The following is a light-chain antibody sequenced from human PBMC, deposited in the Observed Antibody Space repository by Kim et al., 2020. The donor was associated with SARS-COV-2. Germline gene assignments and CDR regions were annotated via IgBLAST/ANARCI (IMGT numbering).Light chain of an antibody. CDR2: DAT. CDR3: QQRINWPLT. V-gene: IGKV3-11*01. J-gene: IGKJ4*01. Sequence: LSPGESATLSCRASQGVTSKLAWYQQTPGQAPRLLIYDATSRATGIPARFSGSGSGTDFTLTISSLEPEDFAVYYCQQRINWPLTFGGGTKVDIK. CDR1: QGVTSK.